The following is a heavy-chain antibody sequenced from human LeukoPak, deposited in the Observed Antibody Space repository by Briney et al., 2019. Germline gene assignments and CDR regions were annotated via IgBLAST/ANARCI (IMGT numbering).Heavy chain of an antibody. J-gene: IGHJ4*02. CDR3: AGGPAYLDSVPNS. Sequence: PSETLSLTCTVSGASISSEPYFWSWIRQHPVEGLEWLGYIYYTGNTASNPSLQSRLTISRDTSENQFSLSLTSVTAADTAVYYCAGGPAYLDSVPNSWGQGTLVTVSS. CDR2: IYYTGNT. CDR1: GASISSEPYF. V-gene: IGHV4-31*03. D-gene: IGHD3-22*01.